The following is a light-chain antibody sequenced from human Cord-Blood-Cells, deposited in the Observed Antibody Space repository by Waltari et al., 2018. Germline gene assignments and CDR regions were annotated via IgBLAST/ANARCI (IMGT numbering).Light chain of an antibody. CDR2: AAS. Sequence: DIQMTQSPSSLSASVGHRVPITCRASQGISNYLAWYQQKPGKVPKLLIYAASTLQSGVPSRFSGSGSGTDFTLTISSLQPEDVATYYCQKYNSALWTFGQGTKVEIK. CDR1: QGISNY. J-gene: IGKJ1*01. CDR3: QKYNSALWT. V-gene: IGKV1-27*01.